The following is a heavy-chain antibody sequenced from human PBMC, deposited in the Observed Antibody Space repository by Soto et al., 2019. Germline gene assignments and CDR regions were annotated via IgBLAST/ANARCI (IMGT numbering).Heavy chain of an antibody. J-gene: IGHJ4*02. Sequence: QIQLQQSGAEVKKPGASVKVSCKASGYIFTTSGITWVRQAPGQGLEWMGWIGAYSGYTVYAQKVEGRVSMTTATSTSTAYMELSSLRSDDTAVYYGARAHNSGTYSFYWGQGTLVTVSS. CDR2: IGAYSGYT. V-gene: IGHV1-18*01. D-gene: IGHD3-10*01. CDR1: GYIFTTSG. CDR3: ARAHNSGTYSFY.